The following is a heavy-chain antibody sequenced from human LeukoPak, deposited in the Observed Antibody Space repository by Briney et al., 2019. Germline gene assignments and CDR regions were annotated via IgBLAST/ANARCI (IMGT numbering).Heavy chain of an antibody. CDR3: ARLNYYDSSGYTFPDY. J-gene: IGHJ4*02. Sequence: SETLSLTCTVSGGSISSSSYYWGWIRQPPGKGLEWIGSIYYSGSTYYNPSLKSRVTISVDTSKNQFSLKLSSVTAADTAVYYCARLNYYDSSGYTFPDYWGRGTLVTVSS. CDR1: GGSISSSSYY. V-gene: IGHV4-39*01. CDR2: IYYSGST. D-gene: IGHD3-22*01.